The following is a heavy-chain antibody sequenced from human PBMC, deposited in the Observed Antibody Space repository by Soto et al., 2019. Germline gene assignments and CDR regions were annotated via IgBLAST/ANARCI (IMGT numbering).Heavy chain of an antibody. Sequence: PSETLSLTCTVSGGSISSGGYYWSWIRQHPGKGLEWIGYIYYSGSTYYNPSLKSRVTISVDTSKNQFSLKLSSVTAADTAVYYCARGRDSSGYYRSEYFQHWGQGTLVTSPQ. D-gene: IGHD3-22*01. V-gene: IGHV4-31*03. J-gene: IGHJ1*01. CDR1: GGSISSGGYY. CDR2: IYYSGST. CDR3: ARGRDSSGYYRSEYFQH.